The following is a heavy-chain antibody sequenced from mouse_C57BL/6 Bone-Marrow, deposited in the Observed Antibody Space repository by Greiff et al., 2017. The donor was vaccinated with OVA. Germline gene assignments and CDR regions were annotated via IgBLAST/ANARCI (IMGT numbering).Heavy chain of an antibody. V-gene: IGHV1-54*01. CDR1: GYAFTNYL. CDR3: ARGDYDGSSYGYFDV. Sequence: QVQLQQSGAELVRPGTSVKVSCKASGYAFTNYLIEWVKQRPGQGLEWIGVINPGSGGTNYNEKFKGKATLTADKSSSTAYMQLSSLTSEDSAVYFCARGDYDGSSYGYFDVWGTGTTVTVSS. J-gene: IGHJ1*03. CDR2: INPGSGGT. D-gene: IGHD1-1*01.